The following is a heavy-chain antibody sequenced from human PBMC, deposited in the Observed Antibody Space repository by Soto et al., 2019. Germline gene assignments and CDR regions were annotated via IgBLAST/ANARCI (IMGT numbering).Heavy chain of an antibody. V-gene: IGHV4-34*01. Sequence: QVQLQQWGAGLLKPSDTLSLTCAVYGGSFSYYYWTWVRQPPGKGLEWIGEINHNGSASYNPSLKSRLTMSLATSNNQFSLRLSSVTAADTAVYYCASQGYCRDLRCYRSTGFWSFDLWGRGTLVTVSS. CDR1: GGSFSYYY. J-gene: IGHJ2*01. CDR2: INHNGSA. CDR3: ASQGYCRDLRCYRSTGFWSFDL. D-gene: IGHD2-15*01.